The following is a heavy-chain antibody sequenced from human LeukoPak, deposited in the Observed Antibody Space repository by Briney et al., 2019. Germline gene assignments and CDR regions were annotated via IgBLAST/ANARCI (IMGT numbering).Heavy chain of an antibody. CDR2: IIPIFGTA. J-gene: IGHJ4*02. CDR1: GGTFSSYA. CDR3: AREYDILTGYYMSYFDY. V-gene: IGHV1-69*06. D-gene: IGHD3-9*01. Sequence: PLVKVSCKASGGTFSSYAISWVRQAPGQGLEWMGGIIPIFGTANYAQKFQGRVTITADKSTSTAYMELSSLRSEDTAVYYCAREYDILTGYYMSYFDYWGQGTLVTVSS.